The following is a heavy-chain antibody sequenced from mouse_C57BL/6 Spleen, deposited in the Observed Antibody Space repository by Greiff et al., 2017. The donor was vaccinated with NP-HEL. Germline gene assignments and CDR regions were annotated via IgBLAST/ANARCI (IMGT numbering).Heavy chain of an antibody. J-gene: IGHJ3*01. Sequence: EVKLVESGGGLVKPGGSLKLSCAASGFTFSDYGMHWVRQAPEKGLEWVAYLSSGSSTIYYADTVKGRFTISRDNAKNTLFLQMTSLRSEDTAMYYCARPGLLPFAYWGQGTLVTVSA. D-gene: IGHD2-3*01. CDR1: GFTFSDYG. CDR3: ARPGLLPFAY. CDR2: LSSGSSTI. V-gene: IGHV5-17*01.